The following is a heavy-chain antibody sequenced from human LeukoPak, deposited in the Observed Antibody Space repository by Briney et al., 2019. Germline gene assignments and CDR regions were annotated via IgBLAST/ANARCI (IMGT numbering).Heavy chain of an antibody. D-gene: IGHD2-2*01. CDR3: ARGLVPAADYHYYGMDV. V-gene: IGHV1-18*01. CDR1: GYTFTSYG. J-gene: IGHJ6*02. Sequence: GASVKVSCKASGYTFTSYGISWVRQAPGQGVEWMGWISAYNGNTNYAQKLQGRVTMTTDTSTSTAYMELRSLRSDDTAVYYCARGLVPAADYHYYGMDVWGQGTTVTVSS. CDR2: ISAYNGNT.